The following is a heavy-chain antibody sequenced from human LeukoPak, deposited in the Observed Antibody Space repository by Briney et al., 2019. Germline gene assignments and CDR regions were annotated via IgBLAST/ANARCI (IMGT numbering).Heavy chain of an antibody. CDR2: IYYSGST. Sequence: SETLSLTCTVSGGSISSYYWSWIRQPPGKGLEWIGYIYYSGSTNYNPSLKSRVTISVDTSKNQFSLKLSSVTAADTAVYYCARVPTRNNAFDIWGQGTMVTVSS. CDR3: ARVPTRNNAFDI. V-gene: IGHV4-59*01. CDR1: GGSISSYY. J-gene: IGHJ3*02.